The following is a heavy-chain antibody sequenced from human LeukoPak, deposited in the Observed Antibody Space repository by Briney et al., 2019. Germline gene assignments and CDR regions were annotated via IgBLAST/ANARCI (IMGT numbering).Heavy chain of an antibody. V-gene: IGHV3-23*01. CDR3: AKARRDGYPNGDAFDI. CDR1: GFTFRNYS. CDR2: ISGSGGST. Sequence: GGSLRLSCAASGFTFRNYSMSWVRQAPGKGLEGVSAISGSGGSTYYADSAKGRFTISRDNSKNTLYLQMNSLRAEDTAVYYCAKARRDGYPNGDAFDIWGQGTMVTVSS. J-gene: IGHJ3*02. D-gene: IGHD5-24*01.